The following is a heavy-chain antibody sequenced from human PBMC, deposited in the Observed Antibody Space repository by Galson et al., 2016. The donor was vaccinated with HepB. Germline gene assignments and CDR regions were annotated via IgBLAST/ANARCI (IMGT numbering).Heavy chain of an antibody. Sequence: SLRLSCAASGFTFSSYAMHWVRQAPGKGLEWVAVISYDGSNKYYADSVKGRFTISRDNSKNTLYLQMNSLRAEDTAVYYCARTRYRSSTSCYYYYYGMDVWGQGTTVTVSS. J-gene: IGHJ6*02. CDR1: GFTFSSYA. D-gene: IGHD2-2*01. CDR3: ARTRYRSSTSCYYYYYGMDV. V-gene: IGHV3-30*04. CDR2: ISYDGSNK.